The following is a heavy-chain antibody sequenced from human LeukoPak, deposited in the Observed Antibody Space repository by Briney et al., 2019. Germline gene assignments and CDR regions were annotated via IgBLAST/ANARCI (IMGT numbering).Heavy chain of an antibody. Sequence: PGGSLRLSCAASGFIFSNYAMHWVRQAPGKGLEWVTFIRYDGSNKYYAESVKGRFTISRDNSKNTLYLQMNSLRAEDTAVYYCARSAYYYDNFWGQGTLVTVSS. CDR1: GFIFSNYA. CDR2: IRYDGSNK. V-gene: IGHV3-30*02. J-gene: IGHJ4*02. D-gene: IGHD3-22*01. CDR3: ARSAYYYDNF.